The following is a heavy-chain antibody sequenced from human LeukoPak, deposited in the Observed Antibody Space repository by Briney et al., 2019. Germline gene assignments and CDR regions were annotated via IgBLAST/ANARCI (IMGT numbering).Heavy chain of an antibody. CDR2: ISYIGST. CDR1: DDSFSCHY. J-gene: IGHJ3*02. D-gene: IGHD4-17*01. Sequence: SETLSLTCAVSDDSFSCHYWTWIRQPPGKGLEWIGYISYIGSTNYNPSLKSRVTISIDTSKNHFSLKLSSVTAADTAVYYCARDLVTVTKGFDIWGQGTMVSVSS. CDR3: ARDLVTVTKGFDI. V-gene: IGHV4-59*11.